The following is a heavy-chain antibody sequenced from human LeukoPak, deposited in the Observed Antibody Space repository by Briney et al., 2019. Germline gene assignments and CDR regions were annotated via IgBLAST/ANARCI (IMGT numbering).Heavy chain of an antibody. V-gene: IGHV1-18*01. CDR3: AREMYSSGLIHY. Sequence: ASVKVSCKASGGTFSSYAISWVRQAPGQGLEWMGWISAYNGNTNYAQNLQGRVTMTTDTSTSTAYMELRSLRSDDTAVYYCAREMYSSGLIHYWGQGTLVTVSS. CDR2: ISAYNGNT. D-gene: IGHD6-19*01. J-gene: IGHJ4*02. CDR1: GGTFSSYA.